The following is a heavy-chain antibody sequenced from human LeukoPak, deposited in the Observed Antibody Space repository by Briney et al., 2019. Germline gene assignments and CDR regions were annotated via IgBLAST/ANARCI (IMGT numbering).Heavy chain of an antibody. CDR3: ARQGLGEPYYFDY. J-gene: IGHJ4*02. CDR1: GGSISISSYY. V-gene: IGHV4-39*01. Sequence: SETLSLTCTVSGGSISISSYYWGWIRQPPGKGLEWIGSIYYSGSTYYNPSLKSRVTISVDTSKNQFSLKLSSVTAADTAVYYCARQGLGEPYYFDYWGQGTLVTVSS. D-gene: IGHD3-16*01. CDR2: IYYSGST.